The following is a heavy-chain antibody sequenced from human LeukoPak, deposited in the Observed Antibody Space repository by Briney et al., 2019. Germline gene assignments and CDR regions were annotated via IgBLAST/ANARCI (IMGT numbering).Heavy chain of an antibody. CDR2: ITSDGTST. CDR3: ARDWYHAIDY. V-gene: IGHV3-74*03. Sequence: GGSLRLSCAASGFSFSTTWMHWVRQPPGQGLVWVARITSDGTSTSYAESVKGRFTISRDNAKNTLYLQMNSLRAEDTAVYYCARDWYHAIDYWGQGTLVTVSS. CDR1: GFSFSTTW. J-gene: IGHJ4*02. D-gene: IGHD2-2*01.